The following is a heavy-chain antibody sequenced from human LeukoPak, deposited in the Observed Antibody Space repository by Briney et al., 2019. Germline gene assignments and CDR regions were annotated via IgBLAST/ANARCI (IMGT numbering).Heavy chain of an antibody. Sequence: PGGSLRLSCTGSEFTFRNYSMNWVRQAPGKGLEWVSSISSSSSYIDYADSVKGRFTISRDNAKNSLYLQMNSLRVEDTAVYYCARTPSRTVTGTANFDSWGQGTLVTVSS. CDR2: ISSSSSYI. D-gene: IGHD6-19*01. V-gene: IGHV3-21*01. J-gene: IGHJ4*02. CDR1: EFTFRNYS. CDR3: ARTPSRTVTGTANFDS.